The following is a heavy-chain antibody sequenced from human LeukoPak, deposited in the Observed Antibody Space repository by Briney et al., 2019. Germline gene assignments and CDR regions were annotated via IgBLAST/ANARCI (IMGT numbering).Heavy chain of an antibody. CDR3: ARHYDYYYGMDV. CDR2: IYYGGST. CDR1: GGSISRNSDY. J-gene: IGHJ6*02. D-gene: IGHD3-16*01. Sequence: PSETLSLNCTVSGGSISRNSDYWGWIRQPPGKGLEWIGSIYYGGSTYYNPSLKSRVTISVDTSKNQFSLKLSSVTAADTAVYFCARHYDYYYGMDVWGQGTTVTVSS. V-gene: IGHV4-39*01.